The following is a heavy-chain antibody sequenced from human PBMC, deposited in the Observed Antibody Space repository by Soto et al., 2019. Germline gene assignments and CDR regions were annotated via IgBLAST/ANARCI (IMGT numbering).Heavy chain of an antibody. J-gene: IGHJ4*02. D-gene: IGHD2-2*01. CDR1: GFPFSRSF. CDR2: VNTDGSAT. CDR3: VRDPGAFNSTWSFRFDS. V-gene: IGHV3-74*01. Sequence: GGSLRLSCAASGFPFSRSFMHWVRQAPGKGLVWVARVNTDGSATVYAGSVKGRFTISRDNVRNTVSLEMNDLRAEDTAVYFCVRDPGAFNSTWSFRFDSWGQGTLVTVSS.